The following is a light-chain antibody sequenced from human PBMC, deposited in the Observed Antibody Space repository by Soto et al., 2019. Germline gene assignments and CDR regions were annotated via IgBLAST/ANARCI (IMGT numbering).Light chain of an antibody. Sequence: QSVLTQPASVSGSPGQSITISCTGTSSDVGDYNYVSWYQQHPGKAPKFLIYEVSNRPSGVSNRFSGSKSGNTASLTISGLQAEDEADYYCSSYTSTSSNFVLGNGTKVTV. CDR1: SSDVGDYNY. CDR3: SSYTSTSSNFV. V-gene: IGLV2-14*01. CDR2: EVS. J-gene: IGLJ1*01.